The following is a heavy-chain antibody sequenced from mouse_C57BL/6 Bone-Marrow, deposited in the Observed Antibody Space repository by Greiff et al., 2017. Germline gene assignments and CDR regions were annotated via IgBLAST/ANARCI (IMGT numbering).Heavy chain of an antibody. J-gene: IGHJ3*01. Sequence: EVQLQESGGGLVKPGGSLKLSCAASGFTFSSYAMSWVRQTPEKRLEWVATISDGGSYTYYPDNVKGRFTISRDNAKNNLYLQMSHRKSEDTAMYYCARDEGKAYWGQGTLVTVSA. CDR1: GFTFSSYA. CDR3: ARDEGKAY. CDR2: ISDGGSYT. V-gene: IGHV5-4*01.